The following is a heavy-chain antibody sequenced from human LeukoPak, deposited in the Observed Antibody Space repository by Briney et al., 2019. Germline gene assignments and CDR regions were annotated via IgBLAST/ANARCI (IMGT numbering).Heavy chain of an antibody. V-gene: IGHV4-59*01. J-gene: IGHJ6*03. D-gene: IGHD3-10*01. CDR2: IYYSGST. CDR1: GGSLTNYY. Sequence: SETLSLTCTVSGGSLTNYYWSWIRQPPGKGLDWIGHIYYSGSTNYNPSLKSRVTISLDTSKNQFSLKVISVTAADTAVYYCARVAKHFRGGLSFYYMDVWGKGTTVTISS. CDR3: ARVAKHFRGGLSFYYMDV.